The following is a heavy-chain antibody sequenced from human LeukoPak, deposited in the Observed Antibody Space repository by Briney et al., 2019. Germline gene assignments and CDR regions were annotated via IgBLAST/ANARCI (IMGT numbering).Heavy chain of an antibody. Sequence: SETLSLTCTVSGGSISSYYWSWIRQPPGKGLEWIGYIYYSGSTNYNPSLKSRVTISVDTSKNQFSLKLSSVTAADTAVYYCAREGDCSGGSCLNWFDPWGQGTLVTVSS. CDR1: GGSISSYY. D-gene: IGHD2-15*01. CDR3: AREGDCSGGSCLNWFDP. CDR2: IYYSGST. J-gene: IGHJ5*02. V-gene: IGHV4-59*01.